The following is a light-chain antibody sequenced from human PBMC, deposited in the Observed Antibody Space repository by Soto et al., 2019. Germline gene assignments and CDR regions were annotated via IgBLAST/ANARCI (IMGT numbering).Light chain of an antibody. Sequence: DIVMTQSPDSLAVSLGERATINCKSSERVFYSFANRNYLALYQLKPGQPPKLLISWASTRESGVPDRFSGSGSGTDLTLTISSLQAEDVAVYCCQPYHTTPLPFGHGTKVEV. CDR2: WAS. CDR3: QPYHTTPLP. CDR1: ERVFYSFANRNY. V-gene: IGKV4-1*01. J-gene: IGKJ1*01.